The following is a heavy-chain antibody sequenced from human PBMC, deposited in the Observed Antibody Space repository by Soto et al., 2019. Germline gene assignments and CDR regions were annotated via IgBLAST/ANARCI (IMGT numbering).Heavy chain of an antibody. CDR1: GYTFTSYG. CDR2: ISAYNGNT. Sequence: ASVKVSCKASGYTFTSYGISWVRQAPGQGLEWMGWISAYNGNTNYAQKLQGRVTMTTDTSTSTAYMELRSLRSDDTAVYYCARVKPHLTGYPYNFDYWGQETLVTVSS. D-gene: IGHD3-9*01. V-gene: IGHV1-18*01. J-gene: IGHJ4*02. CDR3: ARVKPHLTGYPYNFDY.